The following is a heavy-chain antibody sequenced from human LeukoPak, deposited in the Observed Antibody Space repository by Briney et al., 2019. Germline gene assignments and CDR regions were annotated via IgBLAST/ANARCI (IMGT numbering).Heavy chain of an antibody. J-gene: IGHJ6*03. V-gene: IGHV1-8*03. CDR1: GYTFTSYD. CDR3: ARGPAWQQLVRDYYYYYYMDV. Sequence: ASVKVSCKASGYTFTSYDINWVRQATGQGLEWMGWMNPNSGNTGYAQKFQGRVTITRNTSISTAYMELSSLRSEDTAVYYCARGPAWQQLVRDYYYYYYMDVWGKGTTVTVSS. CDR2: MNPNSGNT. D-gene: IGHD6-13*01.